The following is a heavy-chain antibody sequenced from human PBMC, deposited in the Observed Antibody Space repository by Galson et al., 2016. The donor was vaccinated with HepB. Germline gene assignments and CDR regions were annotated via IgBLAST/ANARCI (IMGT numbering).Heavy chain of an antibody. D-gene: IGHD3-10*01. CDR3: ARRPTSGDNWFDP. CDR1: GGTFTNYA. V-gene: IGHV1-69*13. J-gene: IGHJ5*02. CDR2: IIPRFGTA. Sequence: SVKVSCKASGGTFTNYATTWVRQAPGQGLEWMGDIIPRFGTANYAQKFQGRVTITADESTTTAYMELSSLRSEDTGVYYCARRPTSGDNWFDPWGQGTLVTVSS.